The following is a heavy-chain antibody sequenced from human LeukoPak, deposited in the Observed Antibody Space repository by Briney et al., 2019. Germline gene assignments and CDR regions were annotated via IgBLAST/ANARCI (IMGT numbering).Heavy chain of an antibody. D-gene: IGHD1-26*01. CDR2: ISSSSSYI. J-gene: IGHJ3*02. Sequence: GGSLRLSCAASVFTFSSYSMNWVRQAPGKGLEWVSSISSSSSYIYYADSVKCRFTISRDKAKNSLYLQMKRVRAEDTAVYYCAKEGGNAFDIWGQGTMVTVSS. CDR1: VFTFSSYS. CDR3: AKEGGNAFDI. V-gene: IGHV3-21*01.